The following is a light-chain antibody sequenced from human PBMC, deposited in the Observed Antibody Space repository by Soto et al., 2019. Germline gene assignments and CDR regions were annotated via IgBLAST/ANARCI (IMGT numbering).Light chain of an antibody. J-gene: IGLJ2*01. CDR3: QSYDTSLSGVI. CDR2: ADN. Sequence: QSVLTQTPSVSGAPGQKITMSCTGSSSNIGAGYDVHWYQQVPGAAPRLLIYADNNRPSGAPDRFSASKSGTSASLAITGLQGEDEANYYCQSYDTSLSGVIFGAGTKVTVL. V-gene: IGLV1-40*01. CDR1: SSNIGAGYD.